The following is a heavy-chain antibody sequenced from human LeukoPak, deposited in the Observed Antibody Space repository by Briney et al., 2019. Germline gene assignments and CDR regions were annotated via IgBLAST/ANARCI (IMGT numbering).Heavy chain of an antibody. D-gene: IGHD6-13*01. J-gene: IGHJ3*02. CDR2: INWNGGST. Sequence: PGGSLRLSCAASGFTFDDYGLSWVRQAPGKGLEWVSGINWNGGSTGYADSVKGRFTISRDNSKNTLYLQMNSLRAEDTAVYYCARDAQQLTQAWAFDIWGQGTMVTVSS. CDR1: GFTFDDYG. CDR3: ARDAQQLTQAWAFDI. V-gene: IGHV3-20*04.